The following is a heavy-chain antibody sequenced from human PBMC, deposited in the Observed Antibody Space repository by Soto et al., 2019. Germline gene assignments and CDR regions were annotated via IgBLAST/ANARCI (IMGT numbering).Heavy chain of an antibody. J-gene: IGHJ6*02. V-gene: IGHV1-69*01. Sequence: QVQLVQSGAEVKKPGSSVKVSCKASGGTFSSYAISWVRQAPGPGLEWMGGIIPIFGTANYAQKFQGRVTITADESTGTAYMELSSLRTEDTAVYYCVNIGELLYYGMDVWGQGTTVTVAS. CDR1: GGTFSSYA. D-gene: IGHD3-10*01. CDR3: VNIGELLYYGMDV. CDR2: IIPIFGTA.